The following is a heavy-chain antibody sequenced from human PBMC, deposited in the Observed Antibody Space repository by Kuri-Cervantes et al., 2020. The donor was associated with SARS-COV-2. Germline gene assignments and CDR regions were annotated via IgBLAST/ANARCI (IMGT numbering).Heavy chain of an antibody. D-gene: IGHD1-1*01. CDR3: VRDGDHWNFDY. V-gene: IGHV3-74*01. CDR2: ISWNSGSI. Sequence: GGSLRLSCAASGFTFSGHWIHWVRQAPGKGLEWVSGISWNSGSIGYADSVKGRFTISRDNAKNMLFLQMNSLRAEDTAVYYCVRDGDHWNFDYWGQGTLVTVSS. CDR1: GFTFSGHW. J-gene: IGHJ4*02.